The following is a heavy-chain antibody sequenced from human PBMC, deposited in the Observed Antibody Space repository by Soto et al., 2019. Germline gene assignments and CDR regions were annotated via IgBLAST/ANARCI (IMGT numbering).Heavy chain of an antibody. J-gene: IGHJ6*02. Sequence: SETLSLTCAVYGGSFSGYYWSWIRQPPGKGLEWIGEINHSGSTNYNPSLKSRVTISVDTSKNQFSLKLSSVTAADTAVYYCASGIRYFDWARYYYYYYGMDVWGQGTTVTVSS. CDR1: GGSFSGYY. CDR2: INHSGST. V-gene: IGHV4-34*01. CDR3: ASGIRYFDWARYYYYYYGMDV. D-gene: IGHD3-9*01.